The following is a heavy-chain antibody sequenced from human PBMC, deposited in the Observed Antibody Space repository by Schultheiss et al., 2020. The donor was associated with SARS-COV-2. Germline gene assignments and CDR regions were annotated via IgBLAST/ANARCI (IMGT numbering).Heavy chain of an antibody. CDR2: ISSNGGST. D-gene: IGHD1-26*01. J-gene: IGHJ2*01. CDR1: GFTFSSYA. V-gene: IGHV3-64*01. Sequence: GGSLRLSCAASGFTFSSYAMHWVRQAPGKGLEYVSAISSNGGSTYYANSVKGRFTISRDNSKNTLYLQMGSLRAEDMAVYYCARDQGPYSGSYWTPGQGYFDLWGRGTLVTVSS. CDR3: ARDQGPYSGSYWTPGQGYFDL.